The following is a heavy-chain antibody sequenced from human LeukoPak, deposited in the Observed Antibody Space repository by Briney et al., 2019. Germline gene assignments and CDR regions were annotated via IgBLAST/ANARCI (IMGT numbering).Heavy chain of an antibody. J-gene: IGHJ3*02. CDR1: GGTFSSYA. CDR3: AREYYDSSGYLNAFDI. V-gene: IGHV1-69*13. CDR2: IIPIFGTA. D-gene: IGHD3-22*01. Sequence: SVKVSCKASGGTFSSYAISGVRQAPGQGLEWMGGIIPIFGTANYAQKFQGRVTITADESTSTAYMELSSLRSEDTAVYYCAREYYDSSGYLNAFDIWGQGTMVTVSS.